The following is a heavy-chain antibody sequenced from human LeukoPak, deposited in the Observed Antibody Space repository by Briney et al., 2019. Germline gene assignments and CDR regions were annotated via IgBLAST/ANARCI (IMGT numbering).Heavy chain of an antibody. J-gene: IGHJ4*02. V-gene: IGHV4-38-2*01. CDR3: ARLGALVVAPFDY. Sequence: PETLSLTCAVSGYSISSGYYWGWIRQPPGQGLEWIGSIYHSGSTYYNPSLKSRVTISVDTSKNQFSLKLSSVTAADTAAYYCARLGALVVAPFDYWGQGTLVTVSS. CDR1: GYSISSGYY. D-gene: IGHD3-22*01. CDR2: IYHSGST.